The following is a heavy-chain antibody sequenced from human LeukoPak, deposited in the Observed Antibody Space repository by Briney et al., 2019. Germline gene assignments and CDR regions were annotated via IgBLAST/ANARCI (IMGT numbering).Heavy chain of an antibody. J-gene: IGHJ4*02. CDR3: AKAHYGSANYYHFDY. CDR1: GLTFSSYA. CDR2: ISGSGAGT. V-gene: IGHV3-23*01. D-gene: IGHD3-10*01. Sequence: GGSLRLSCAASGLTFSSYAMSWVRQAPGKGLEWVSSISGSGAGTYYADSVKGRFTISRDNSKNTVYLQMNSLRVEDTAVYYCAKAHYGSANYYHFDYWAREPWSPSPQ.